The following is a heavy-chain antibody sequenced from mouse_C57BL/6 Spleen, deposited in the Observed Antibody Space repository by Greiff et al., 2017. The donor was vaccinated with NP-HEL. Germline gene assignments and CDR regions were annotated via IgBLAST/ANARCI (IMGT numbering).Heavy chain of an antibody. CDR1: GYTFTSYW. V-gene: IGHV1-64*01. D-gene: IGHD2-3*01. CDR3: ERRLYDGYYEGFAY. Sequence: QVQLKQPGAELVQPGASVKLSCKASGYTFTSYWMHWVKQRPGQGLEWIGMIHPNSGSPHSTEKFNSQATLTVDKSSSTAYMQLSRLTSEDAAVYYCERRLYDGYYEGFAYWGQGTLVTVSA. J-gene: IGHJ3*01. CDR2: IHPNSGSP.